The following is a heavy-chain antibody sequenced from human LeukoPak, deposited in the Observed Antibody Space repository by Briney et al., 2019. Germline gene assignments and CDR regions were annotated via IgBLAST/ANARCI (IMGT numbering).Heavy chain of an antibody. CDR1: GYTFNSYA. V-gene: IGHV3-23*01. J-gene: IGHJ4*02. Sequence: GGSLRLSCAASGYTFNSYAMSWVRQAPGKGLEWVSAICGSGGSTYYADSVKGRFTISRDNSKNTLYLQMNSLRAEDTALYYCAKEPASGSCFDYWGQGTLVTVSS. CDR3: AKEPASGSCFDY. D-gene: IGHD3-10*01. CDR2: ICGSGGST.